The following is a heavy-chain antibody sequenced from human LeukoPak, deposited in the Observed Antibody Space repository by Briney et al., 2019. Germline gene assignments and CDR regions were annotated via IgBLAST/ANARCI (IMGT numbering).Heavy chain of an antibody. J-gene: IGHJ4*02. CDR1: GFTFSSHA. Sequence: GGSLRLSCAASGFTFSSHAMSWARQAPGKGLEWVSAISGSGNSIYYADSVKGRFTISRDNSKNMVYLQMNSLRAEDTALYYCAKGPYCSSSSCYTIGSFDFWGQGTLVTVSS. V-gene: IGHV3-23*01. CDR3: AKGPYCSSSSCYTIGSFDF. D-gene: IGHD2-2*02. CDR2: ISGSGNSI.